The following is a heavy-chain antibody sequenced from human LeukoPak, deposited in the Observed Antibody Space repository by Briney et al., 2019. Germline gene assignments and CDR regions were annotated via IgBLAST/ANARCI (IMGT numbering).Heavy chain of an antibody. CDR3: ARGAAASY. CDR1: GGSISGYY. D-gene: IGHD6-25*01. V-gene: IGHV4-59*01. J-gene: IGHJ4*02. Sequence: PSETLSLTCTVSGGSISGYYWSWIRQPPGKGLEWIGCIFYSGSTNYNPSLKSRVTISVDTSKNQFSLKLSSVTAADTAVYYCARGAAASYWGQGTLVTVSS. CDR2: IFYSGST.